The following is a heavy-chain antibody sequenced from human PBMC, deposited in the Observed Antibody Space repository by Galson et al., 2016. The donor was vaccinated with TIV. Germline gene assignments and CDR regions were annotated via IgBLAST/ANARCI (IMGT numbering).Heavy chain of an antibody. CDR1: GGSVSGYY. Sequence: SETLSLTCAVYGGSVSGYYWSWIRQSPGKGLEWIGEINRSGSTNYNPSLKSRVSISGDTSKNHFSLKLSSVTAADTAVYYCARDKYCSSTTCSTHYCGGGSCSGWFDPWGQGTLVTVSS. J-gene: IGHJ5*02. CDR3: ARDKYCSSTTCSTHYCGGGSCSGWFDP. D-gene: IGHD2-2*02. V-gene: IGHV4-34*01. CDR2: INRSGST.